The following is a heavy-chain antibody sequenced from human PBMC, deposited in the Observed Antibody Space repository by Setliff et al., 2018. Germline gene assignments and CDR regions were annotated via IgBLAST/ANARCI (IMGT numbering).Heavy chain of an antibody. CDR2: ISAYDGNT. CDR1: AYSFTNYG. V-gene: IGHV1-18*01. CDR3: AREGVDTRSSTDYRYYMDV. Sequence: GASVKVSCKASAYSFTNYGITWVRQAPGQGLEWMGWISAYDGNTRFAQNIQGRVTLTTDTPTSTAYMELRSLRSDDTAVYYCAREGVDTRSSTDYRYYMDVWGKGTTVTVSS. D-gene: IGHD5-18*01. J-gene: IGHJ6*03.